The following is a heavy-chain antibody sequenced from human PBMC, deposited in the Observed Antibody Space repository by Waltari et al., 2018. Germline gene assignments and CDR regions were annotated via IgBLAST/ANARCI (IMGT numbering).Heavy chain of an antibody. CDR2: IRDDGSNK. CDR1: GFTFSSYG. Sequence: QVQLVESGGGVVQPGGSLRLSCAASGFTFSSYGMHWVRQAPGKGLEWVAFIRDDGSNKYYADSVKGRFTISRDNSKNTLYLQMNSLRAEDTAVYYCAKDSIGYCGGDCYSCMDVWGQGTTVIVSS. J-gene: IGHJ6*02. CDR3: AKDSIGYCGGDCYSCMDV. V-gene: IGHV3-30*02. D-gene: IGHD2-21*01.